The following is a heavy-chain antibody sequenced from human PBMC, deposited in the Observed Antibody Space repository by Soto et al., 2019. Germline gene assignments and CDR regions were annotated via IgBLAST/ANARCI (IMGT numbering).Heavy chain of an antibody. D-gene: IGHD4-17*01. CDR3: SRDDADWLFN. J-gene: IGHJ4*02. CDR2: ISGSGDKT. CDR1: GFTVSIYS. Sequence: GWSLRLSCVVSGFTVSIYSMSWVRQAPGKGLEWVCAISGSGDKTYYADSVKGRFTISRDNSKNTLYMQMNSLGAEDTAVYYCSRDDADWLFNWGQGALVNV. V-gene: IGHV3-23*01.